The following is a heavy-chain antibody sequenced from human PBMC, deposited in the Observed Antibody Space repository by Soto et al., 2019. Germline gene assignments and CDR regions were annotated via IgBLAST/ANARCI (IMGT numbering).Heavy chain of an antibody. Sequence: QLQLQESGSGLVKPSQTLSLTCAVSGGSISSGGYSWSWIRQPPGKGLEWIGYIYHSGSTYYNPPPKRRVTISVDRSKNQFSLKLSSVTAADTAVYYCARAHYGDYGYGMDVWGQGTTVTVSS. D-gene: IGHD4-17*01. CDR2: IYHSGST. J-gene: IGHJ6*02. CDR3: ARAHYGDYGYGMDV. CDR1: GGSISSGGYS. V-gene: IGHV4-30-2*01.